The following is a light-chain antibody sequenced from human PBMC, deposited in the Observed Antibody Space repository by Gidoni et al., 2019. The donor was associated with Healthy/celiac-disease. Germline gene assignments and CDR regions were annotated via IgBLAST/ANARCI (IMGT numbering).Light chain of an antibody. J-gene: IGKJ4*01. CDR1: RSVSSSY. CDR2: GAS. Sequence: ESVLTQSPGTLSLSPGERATLSCRVSRSVSSSYLAWYQQKPGQAPRLLIYGASSRATGIPDRFSGSGSGTDFTLTISRLEPEDFAVYYCQQYGSSPLTFGGGTKVEIK. CDR3: QQYGSSPLT. V-gene: IGKV3-20*01.